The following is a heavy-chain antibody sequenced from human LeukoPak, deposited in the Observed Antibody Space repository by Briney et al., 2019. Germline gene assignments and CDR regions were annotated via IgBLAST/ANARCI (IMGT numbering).Heavy chain of an antibody. CDR3: ARELSPYYDILTGYPGGY. Sequence: PGGSLRLSCAASGFTFSDYYMSWIRQAPGKGLEWVSYISSSGSTIYYADSVKGRFTISRDSAKNSLYLQMNSLRAEDTAVYYCARELSPYYDILTGYPGGYWGQGTLVTVSS. CDR1: GFTFSDYY. J-gene: IGHJ4*02. CDR2: ISSSGSTI. V-gene: IGHV3-11*01. D-gene: IGHD3-9*01.